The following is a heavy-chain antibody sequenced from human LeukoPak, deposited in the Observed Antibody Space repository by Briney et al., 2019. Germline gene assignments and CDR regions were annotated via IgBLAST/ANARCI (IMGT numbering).Heavy chain of an antibody. CDR3: ARGDGDYVEFDY. J-gene: IGHJ4*02. V-gene: IGHV4-30-2*01. CDR2: IYHSGST. D-gene: IGHD4-17*01. CDR1: GVSISSGGYS. Sequence: SETLSLTCAVSGVSISSGGYSWSWIRQPPGKGLEGIVYIYHSGSTYYDPALKSRVTMSVDTSKNQFSLKLSSVTAADTAVYYCARGDGDYVEFDYWGQGTLVTVSS.